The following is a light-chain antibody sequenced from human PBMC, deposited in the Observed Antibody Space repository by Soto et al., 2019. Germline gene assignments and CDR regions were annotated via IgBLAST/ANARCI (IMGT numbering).Light chain of an antibody. CDR1: QSISSW. CDR2: DAS. V-gene: IGKV1-5*01. CDR3: QQYNNWPRT. J-gene: IGKJ1*01. Sequence: DIQMTQSPSTLSASVGDRVTITCRASQSISSWLAWYQLKPGKAPKLLIYDASSLESGVPARFSGSGSGTEFTLTISSLQSEDFAVYYCQQYNNWPRTFGQGTKVDIK.